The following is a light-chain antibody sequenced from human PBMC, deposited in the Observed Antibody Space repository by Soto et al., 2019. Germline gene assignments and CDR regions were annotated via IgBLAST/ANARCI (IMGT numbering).Light chain of an antibody. CDR3: QQYDKLPIT. Sequence: DIQMTQSPSSLSASVGDRVTITCQASQDISNYVNWYQQKPGKAPKLLIYDASNFETGVPSRFSGSGSGTDFTFTISILQPEDIATYYCQQYDKLPITFGQGTRLEIK. J-gene: IGKJ5*01. CDR2: DAS. CDR1: QDISNY. V-gene: IGKV1-33*01.